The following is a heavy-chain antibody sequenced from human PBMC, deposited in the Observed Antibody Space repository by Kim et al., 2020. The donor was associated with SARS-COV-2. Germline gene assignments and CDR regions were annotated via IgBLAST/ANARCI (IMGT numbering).Heavy chain of an antibody. CDR3: ARGHLKSIVVVIAPRPYYYYMDV. D-gene: IGHD2-21*01. CDR1: GYTFTSYD. Sequence: ASVKVSCKASGYTFTSYDINWVRQATGQGLEWMGWMNPNSGNTGYAQKFQGRVTMTRNTSISTAYMDLSSLRSEDTAVYYCARGHLKSIVVVIAPRPYYYYMDVWGKGTRVTVSS. V-gene: IGHV1-8*01. J-gene: IGHJ6*03. CDR2: MNPNSGNT.